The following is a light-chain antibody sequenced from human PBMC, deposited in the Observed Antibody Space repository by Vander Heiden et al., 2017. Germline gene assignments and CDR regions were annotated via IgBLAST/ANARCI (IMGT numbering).Light chain of an antibody. CDR2: KAS. V-gene: IGKV1-5*03. CDR3: QQYTSFTWT. CDR1: QSINTY. Sequence: IQMTQSPSPLSASVGDRVTITCRASQSINTYLAWYQQKPGKSPNLLIYKASILESGVPSRFSGSGSGTEFTLTISSLQPDDFATYYCQQYTSFTWTFGQGTKVEIK. J-gene: IGKJ1*01.